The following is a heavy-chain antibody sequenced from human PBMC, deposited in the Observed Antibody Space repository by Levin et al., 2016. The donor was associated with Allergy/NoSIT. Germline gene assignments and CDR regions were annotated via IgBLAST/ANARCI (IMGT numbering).Heavy chain of an antibody. V-gene: IGHV4-34*01. Sequence: SETLSLTCAVYGGSFSGYYWSWIRQPPGKGLEWIGEINHSGSTNYNPSLKSRVTISVDTSKNQFSLKLSSVTAADTAVYYCASSFTAAGILAFDIWGQGTMVTVSS. CDR1: GGSFSGYY. J-gene: IGHJ3*02. CDR2: INHSGST. D-gene: IGHD6-13*01. CDR3: ASSFTAAGILAFDI.